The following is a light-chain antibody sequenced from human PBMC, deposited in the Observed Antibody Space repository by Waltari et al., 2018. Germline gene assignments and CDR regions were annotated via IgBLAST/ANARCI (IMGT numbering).Light chain of an antibody. J-gene: IGKJ1*01. CDR1: QSVSNNY. Sequence: EIVLTQSPGTLSLSPGERATLSCRASQSVSNNYLAWYQQKPGQAPRLLIHGACSRATGIADRFSGSGSGTDFTLTIRRLEPEDFAVYYCQQYGSSRTFGQGTKVEIK. CDR2: GAC. V-gene: IGKV3-20*01. CDR3: QQYGSSRT.